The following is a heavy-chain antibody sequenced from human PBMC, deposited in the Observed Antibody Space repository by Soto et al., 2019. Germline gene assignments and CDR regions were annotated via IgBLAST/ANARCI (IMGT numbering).Heavy chain of an antibody. D-gene: IGHD4-17*01. CDR3: ARDAFADLDYGDYPDY. V-gene: IGHV1-18*04. Sequence: QVQLVQSGAEVKKPGASVKVSCKASGYTFTSYGISWVRQAPGQGLEWMGWISAYNGNTNYAQKLQGRVTMNTDTSTSTAYMERRRLRSADTAVYSCARDAFADLDYGDYPDYWGQGTLVTVSS. CDR2: ISAYNGNT. J-gene: IGHJ4*02. CDR1: GYTFTSYG.